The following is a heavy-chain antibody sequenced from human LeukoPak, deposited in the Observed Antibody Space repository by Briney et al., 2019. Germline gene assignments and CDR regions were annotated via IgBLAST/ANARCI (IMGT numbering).Heavy chain of an antibody. CDR2: INTNTGNP. CDR3: ARDPRGGYSNLYP. J-gene: IGHJ5*02. D-gene: IGHD4-11*01. V-gene: IGHV7-4-1*02. Sequence: ASVKVSCKASGYTFTSYAMNWVRQAPGQGLEWMGWINTNTGNPTYAQGFTGRFDFSLDTSVNTAYLQISSLKTEDTAVYYCARDPRGGYSNLYPWGQGTLVTVSS. CDR1: GYTFTSYA.